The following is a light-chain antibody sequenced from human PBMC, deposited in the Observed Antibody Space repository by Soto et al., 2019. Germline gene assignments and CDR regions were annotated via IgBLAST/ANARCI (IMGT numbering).Light chain of an antibody. Sequence: DIRMTQSPSTLSASVGDRVTITCRASQSISSWLAWYQQKPGKAPKLLIYDASSLESGVPSRFSGNRSGTEFALTISRLQPDDFATYYCQQYNSYLTFGGGTKVEIK. CDR2: DAS. V-gene: IGKV1-5*01. CDR1: QSISSW. J-gene: IGKJ4*01. CDR3: QQYNSYLT.